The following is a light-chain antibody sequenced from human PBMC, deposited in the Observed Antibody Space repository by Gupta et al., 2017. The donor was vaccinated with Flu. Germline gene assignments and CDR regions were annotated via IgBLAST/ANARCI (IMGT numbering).Light chain of an antibody. Sequence: VTISCTRSSGSIASNYVQWYQQRPGRSPTTVIYEDNQRPSGGPDRFSGSIDSSSNAASLTISGLKTEDEADYYCQSYDSSNQGVFGGGTKLTVL. CDR2: EDN. CDR1: SGSIASNY. V-gene: IGLV6-57*01. J-gene: IGLJ3*02. CDR3: QSYDSSNQGV.